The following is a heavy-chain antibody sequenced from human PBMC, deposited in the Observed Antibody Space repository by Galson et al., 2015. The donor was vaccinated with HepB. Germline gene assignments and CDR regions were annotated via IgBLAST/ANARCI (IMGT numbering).Heavy chain of an antibody. J-gene: IGHJ4*02. CDR2: IYSGGST. V-gene: IGHV3-66*01. CDR1: GFTVSSNY. D-gene: IGHD3-10*01. CDR3: AIAVLWFGESFDY. Sequence: SLRLSCAASGFTVSSNYMSWARQAPGKGLEWVSVIYSGGSTYYADSVKGRFTISRDNSKNTLYLQMNSLRAEDTAVYYCAIAVLWFGESFDYWGQGTLVTVSS.